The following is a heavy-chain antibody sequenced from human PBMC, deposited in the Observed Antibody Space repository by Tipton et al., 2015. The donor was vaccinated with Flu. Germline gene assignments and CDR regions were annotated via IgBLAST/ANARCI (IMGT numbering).Heavy chain of an antibody. D-gene: IGHD4-11*01. J-gene: IGHJ5*02. CDR1: GGFVSSYY. CDR2: IYNNQYT. Sequence: TLSLTCTVSGGFVSSYYWNWIRQPPGKGLEWIGYIYNNQYTKYNPSLKSRVTVSVDPSMSQFSLRLTSVTAADTAVYYCARSDYSYYVSEPKNWFDPWGQGTLVTVSS. V-gene: IGHV4-4*09. CDR3: ARSDYSYYVSEPKNWFDP.